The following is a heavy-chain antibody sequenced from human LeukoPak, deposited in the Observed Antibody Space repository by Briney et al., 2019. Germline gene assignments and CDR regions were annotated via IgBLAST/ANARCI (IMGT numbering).Heavy chain of an antibody. CDR1: GGSFSGYY. V-gene: IGHV4-59*01. D-gene: IGHD3-16*02. CDR2: IYYSGST. CDR3: ARTYYDYAWGSYHLDY. Sequence: PSETLSLTCAVYGGSFSGYYWSWIRQPPGKGLEWIGYIYYSGSTNYNPSLKSRVTISVDTSKNQFSLKLSSVTAADTAVYYCARTYYDYAWGSYHLDYWGQGTLVTVSS. J-gene: IGHJ4*02.